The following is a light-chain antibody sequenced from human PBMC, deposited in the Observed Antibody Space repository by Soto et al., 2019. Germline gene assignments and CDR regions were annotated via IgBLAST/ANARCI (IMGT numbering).Light chain of an antibody. CDR3: TSYAGSNSYV. CDR2: EVS. CDR1: SSDVGGYKY. V-gene: IGLV2-8*01. Sequence: LTQPPSASGSPGQSVTISCTGTSSDVGGYKYVSWYQQHPGKAPKLMIYEVSKRPSGVPDRFSGSKSGNTASLTVSGLQAEDEADYYCTSYAGSNSYVFGTATTVTVL. J-gene: IGLJ1*01.